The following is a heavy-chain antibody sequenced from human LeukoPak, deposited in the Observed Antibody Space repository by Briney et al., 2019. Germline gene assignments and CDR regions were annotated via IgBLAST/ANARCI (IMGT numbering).Heavy chain of an antibody. J-gene: IGHJ4*02. CDR2: IYPGDSDS. CDR1: GYRFTNYW. Sequence: GESLKISCKGSGYRFTNYWIGWVRQMPGKGLEWMGIIYPGDSDSRYSPSFQGQVTISADKSISTACLQWSSLKASDTAMYYCARHSSGWRYSYFDYWGQGTLVTVSS. CDR3: ARHSSGWRYSYFDY. V-gene: IGHV5-51*01. D-gene: IGHD6-19*01.